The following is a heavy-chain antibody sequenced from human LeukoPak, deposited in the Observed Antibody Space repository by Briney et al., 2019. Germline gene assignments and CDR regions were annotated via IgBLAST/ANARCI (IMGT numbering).Heavy chain of an antibody. CDR2: IIAIFGTA. CDR1: GGTFTSDG. J-gene: IGHJ4*02. D-gene: IGHD3-16*01. Sequence: GASVKVSCKASGGTFTSDGMSWVRQAPGQGLEWMGGIIAIFGTANYAQKFHGRVTITTDRSTSTAYMQLRSLTSEDTAVYYSARVPSRLGFSSGSFHYWGQGTLVTVPS. CDR3: ARVPSRLGFSSGSFHY. V-gene: IGHV1-69*05.